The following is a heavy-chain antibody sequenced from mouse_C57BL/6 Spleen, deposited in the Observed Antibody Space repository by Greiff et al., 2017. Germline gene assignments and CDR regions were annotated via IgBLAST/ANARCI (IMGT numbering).Heavy chain of an antibody. CDR1: GYTFTSYW. Sequence: QVQLQQPGAELVRPGTSVKLSCKASGYTFTSYWMHWVKQRPGQGLEWIGVIDPSDSYTNYNQKFKGKATLTVDTSSSTAYMQLSSLTSEDAAVYYCARRAYSPDYFDYWGQGTTLTVSS. J-gene: IGHJ2*01. D-gene: IGHD3-1*01. CDR3: ARRAYSPDYFDY. CDR2: IDPSDSYT. V-gene: IGHV1-59*01.